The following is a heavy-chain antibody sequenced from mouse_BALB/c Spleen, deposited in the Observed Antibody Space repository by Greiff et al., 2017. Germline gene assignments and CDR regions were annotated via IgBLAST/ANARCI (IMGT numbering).Heavy chain of an antibody. J-gene: IGHJ3*01. Sequence: DVLLVQSGGGLVKPGGSLKLSCAASGFTFSSYAMSWVRQTPEKRLAWVATISRGGSYTYYPDSVKGRSTISRDNAKNTLYLQMSRLRSEDTAMYYCARQDDSSFAYWGQGTLVTVSA. V-gene: IGHV5-9-3*01. CDR3: ARQDDSSFAY. CDR2: ISRGGSYT. D-gene: IGHD2-4*01. CDR1: GFTFSSYA.